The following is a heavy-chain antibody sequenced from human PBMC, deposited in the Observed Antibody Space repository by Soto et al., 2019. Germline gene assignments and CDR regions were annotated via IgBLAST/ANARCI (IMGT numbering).Heavy chain of an antibody. V-gene: IGHV3-7*04. CDR3: ARVGDYDYYYYGMDV. Sequence: PGGSLRLSCAASGFTFSSYWMSWVRQAPGKGLEWVANIKQDGSEKYYVDSVKGRFTISRDNAKNSLYLQMNSLRAEDTAVYYCARVGDYDYYYYGMDVWGQGTTVTVS. J-gene: IGHJ6*02. CDR2: IKQDGSEK. D-gene: IGHD4-17*01. CDR1: GFTFSSYW.